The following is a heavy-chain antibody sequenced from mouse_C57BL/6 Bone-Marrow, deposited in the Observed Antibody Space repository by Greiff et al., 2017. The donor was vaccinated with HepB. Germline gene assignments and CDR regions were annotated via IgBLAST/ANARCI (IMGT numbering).Heavy chain of an antibody. J-gene: IGHJ1*03. V-gene: IGHV1-64*01. Sequence: VQLQQPGAELVKPGASVKLSCKASGYTFTSYWMHWVKQRPGQGLEWIGMIHPNSGSTNYNEKFKSKATLTVDKSSSTAYMQLSSLTSEDSAVYYCARSRSSGGYFGVWGTGTTVTVSS. CDR1: GYTFTSYW. D-gene: IGHD3-1*01. CDR2: IHPNSGST. CDR3: ARSRSSGGYFGV.